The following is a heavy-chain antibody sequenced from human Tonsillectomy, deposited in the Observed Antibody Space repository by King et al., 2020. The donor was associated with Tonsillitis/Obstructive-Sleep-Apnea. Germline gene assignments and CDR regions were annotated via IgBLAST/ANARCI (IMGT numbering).Heavy chain of an antibody. Sequence: VQLVESGGGLVQPGRSLRLSCAASGFTFDDYAMHWVRQAPGKGLEWVSGISWNSGSIGYADSVKGRFTISRDNAKNSLYLQMNSLRAEDTALYYCAKDISYVSSGPLSDWGQGTLVTVSS. V-gene: IGHV3-9*01. CDR2: ISWNSGSI. J-gene: IGHJ4*02. CDR1: GFTFDDYA. CDR3: AKDISYVSSGPLSD. D-gene: IGHD3-22*01.